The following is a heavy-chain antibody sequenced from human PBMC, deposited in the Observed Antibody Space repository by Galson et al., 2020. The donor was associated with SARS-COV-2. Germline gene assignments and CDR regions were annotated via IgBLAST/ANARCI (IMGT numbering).Heavy chain of an antibody. V-gene: IGHV3-9*01. D-gene: IGHD1-26*01. Sequence: SLKISCAASGFTFDEYAMHWVRQVPGKGLEWVLGIRWNSGSIVYVDSVKGRFTMSRNNAENSLYLQMNNLRVEDTALYYCVKDTRYYSGTYCSHAFDIWGQGTMVTVSS. CDR2: IRWNSGSI. CDR1: GFTFDEYA. CDR3: VKDTRYYSGTYCSHAFDI. J-gene: IGHJ3*02.